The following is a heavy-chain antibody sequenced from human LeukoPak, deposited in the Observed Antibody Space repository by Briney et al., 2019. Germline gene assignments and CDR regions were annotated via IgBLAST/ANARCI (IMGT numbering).Heavy chain of an antibody. CDR1: GGSFSGYY. CDR3: ARGRRTTYYDFWSGPHY. V-gene: IGHV4-34*01. J-gene: IGHJ4*02. Sequence: PSETLSLTCAVYGGSFSGYYWSWIRQPPGKGLEWIGEINHSGSTNYNPSLKSRATISVDTSKNQFSLKLSSVTAADTAVYYCARGRRTTYYDFWSGPHYWGQGTLVAVSS. CDR2: INHSGST. D-gene: IGHD3-3*01.